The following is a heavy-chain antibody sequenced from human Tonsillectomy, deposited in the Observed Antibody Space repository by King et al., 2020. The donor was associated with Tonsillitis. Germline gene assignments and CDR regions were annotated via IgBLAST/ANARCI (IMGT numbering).Heavy chain of an antibody. CDR3: ARQYGDT. D-gene: IGHD4-17*01. Sequence: VQLQESGPGLVKPSETLSLTCTVSGDSIGGYYWTWLRQPPGKGLEWIGYIYYRGSTTYNPSLKSRVTISLDTSKNQFSLKLTSVTAADTAVYYCARQYGDTWGQGTMVTVSS. J-gene: IGHJ3*01. CDR2: IYYRGST. CDR1: GDSIGGYY. V-gene: IGHV4-59*08.